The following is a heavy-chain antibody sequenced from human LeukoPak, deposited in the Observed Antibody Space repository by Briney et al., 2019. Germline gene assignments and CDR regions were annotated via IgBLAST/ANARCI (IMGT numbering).Heavy chain of an antibody. D-gene: IGHD3-22*01. CDR3: ARRLTYDSRAYYCLDY. CDR2: IFPGDSDT. J-gene: IGHJ4*02. Sequence: GESLKISCKGSGYSFTSYWIGWVRQKPGKGLEWMGIIFPGDSDTRYSPSFQGQVTISADKSISTTYLQWSSLKASDTAMYYCARRLTYDSRAYYCLDYWGQGTLVTVSS. V-gene: IGHV5-51*01. CDR1: GYSFTSYW.